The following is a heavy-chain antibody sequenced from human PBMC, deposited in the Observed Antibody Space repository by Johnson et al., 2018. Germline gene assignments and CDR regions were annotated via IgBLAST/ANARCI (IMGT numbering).Heavy chain of an antibody. V-gene: IGHV3-21*01. D-gene: IGHD6-13*01. CDR3: ASVKGYSSSWHDAFDI. Sequence: VQLVQSGGGLVQPGGSLRLSCAASGFTFSSYSMNWVRQAPGKGLEWVSSISSGSSYIYYPDSVKGRFTISRDNAKNSLYLQMNSLRAEDTAVYYGASVKGYSSSWHDAFDIWGQGTMVTVSS. CDR2: ISSGSSYI. CDR1: GFTFSSYS. J-gene: IGHJ3*02.